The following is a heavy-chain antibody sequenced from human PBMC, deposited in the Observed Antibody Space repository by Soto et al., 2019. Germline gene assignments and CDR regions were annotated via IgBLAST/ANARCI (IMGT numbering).Heavy chain of an antibody. CDR3: TTGLRDWYFDL. CDR2: IKSKTDGGTT. J-gene: IGHJ2*01. D-gene: IGHD3-16*01. CDR1: GFTFSNAW. Sequence: EVQLVESGGGLVKPGGSLRLSCAASGFTFSNAWMSWVRQAPGKGLEWVGRIKSKTDGGTTDYAAPVKGRFTISRDDSKNTLYLQMDSLKTEDTAVYYCTTGLRDWYFDLWGRGTLVTVSS. V-gene: IGHV3-15*01.